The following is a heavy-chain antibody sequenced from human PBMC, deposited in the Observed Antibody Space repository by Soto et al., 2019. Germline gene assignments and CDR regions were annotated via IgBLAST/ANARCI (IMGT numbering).Heavy chain of an antibody. Sequence: ASGKVSCKASVFTSSGISWVRQAPGQRLEWMGWISTHNGNTIYAQKFQGRVIMTMDTSTTTVYMELRSLRPDDTAVYLCAREGILGLFEAYDLWGQGTMVTVSS. CDR2: ISTHNGNT. J-gene: IGHJ3*01. CDR3: AREGILGLFEAYDL. CDR1: VFTSSG. D-gene: IGHD3-3*01. V-gene: IGHV1-18*04.